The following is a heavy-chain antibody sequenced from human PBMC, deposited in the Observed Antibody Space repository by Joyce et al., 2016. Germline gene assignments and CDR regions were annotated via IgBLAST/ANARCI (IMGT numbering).Heavy chain of an antibody. CDR3: SSGYSSRYYMDV. J-gene: IGHJ6*03. CDR2: FYYSEST. D-gene: IGHD6-13*01. V-gene: IGHV4-39*07. CDR1: GGSISSSSYY. Sequence: QLQLQESGPGLVKPSETLSLTCSVSGGSISSSSYYWVWIHQPHGKGLEGIGSFYYSESTYYNPSLKSRVTISVDTSKNQFSLKLSSVTAADTAVYYCSSGYSSRYYMDVWGKGTTVTVSS.